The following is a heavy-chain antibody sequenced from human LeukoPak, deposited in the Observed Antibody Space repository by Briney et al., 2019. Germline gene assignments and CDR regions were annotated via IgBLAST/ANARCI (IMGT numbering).Heavy chain of an antibody. CDR1: GFTFSSYG. CDR3: AKLPRGFWSGYSYYYYYYYMDV. D-gene: IGHD3-3*01. CDR2: IRYDGSNK. J-gene: IGHJ6*03. Sequence: GGSLRLSCAASGFTFSSYGMHWVRQAPGKGLEWVAFIRYDGSNKYYADSVKGRFTISRDNSKNTLYLQMNSLRAEDTAVYYCAKLPRGFWSGYSYYYYYYYMDVWGKGTTVTVSS. V-gene: IGHV3-30*02.